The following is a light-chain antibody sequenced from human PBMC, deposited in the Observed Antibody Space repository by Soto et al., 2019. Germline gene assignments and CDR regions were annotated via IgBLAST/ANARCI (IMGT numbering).Light chain of an antibody. CDR2: SND. V-gene: IGLV1-44*01. CDR3: AAWDDSLNGFYV. Sequence: QTVVTQPPSASGTPGQRVTISCSGSSSNIGSNSVNWYQQLPGTAPKRLIYSNDQRPSGVPDRFSGSKSGTSASLAISGLQSEDEADYYCAAWDDSLNGFYVFGTGTKVTVL. J-gene: IGLJ1*01. CDR1: SSNIGSNS.